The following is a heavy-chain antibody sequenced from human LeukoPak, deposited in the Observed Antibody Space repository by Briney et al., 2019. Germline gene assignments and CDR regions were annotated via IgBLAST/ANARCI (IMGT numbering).Heavy chain of an antibody. CDR3: ARDGYYDDAFDI. J-gene: IGHJ3*02. Sequence: PSETLSLTRTVSGGSISSYYWSSIRQPRGSGLEWIGYIYYSGRTTYNPPLKTRATISVATSKNQFSLTLSSVTAADPAVYYCARDGYYDDAFDICGQGTMVTVSS. V-gene: IGHV4-59*01. CDR1: GGSISSYY. CDR2: IYYSGRT. D-gene: IGHD3-22*01.